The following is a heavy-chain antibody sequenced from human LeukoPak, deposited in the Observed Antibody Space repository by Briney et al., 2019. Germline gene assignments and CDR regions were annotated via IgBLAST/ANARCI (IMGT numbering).Heavy chain of an antibody. CDR1: GFTFDDYT. Sequence: GGSLRLSCAASGFTFDDYTMHWVRQAPGKGLGWVSLISWDGGSTYYADSVKGRFTISRDNSKNSLYLQMNSLRTEDTALYYCAKDPYPYSSGWSGWFDPWGQGTLVTVSS. CDR3: AKDPYPYSSGWSGWFDP. CDR2: ISWDGGST. J-gene: IGHJ5*02. D-gene: IGHD6-19*01. V-gene: IGHV3-43*01.